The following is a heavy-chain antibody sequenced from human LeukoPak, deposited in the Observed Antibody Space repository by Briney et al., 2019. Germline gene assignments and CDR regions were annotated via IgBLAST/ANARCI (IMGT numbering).Heavy chain of an antibody. CDR2: IKSKTDGRTT. CDR3: TTDSQGYSYGRGVFDY. D-gene: IGHD5-18*01. CDR1: GFTFSNAW. Sequence: PGGSLRLSCAASGFTFSNAWMSWVRQAPGKGLEWVGRIKSKTDGRTTDYAAPVKGRFTISRDDSKNTLYLQMNSLKTEDTAVYYCTTDSQGYSYGRGVFDYWGQGTLVTVSS. V-gene: IGHV3-15*01. J-gene: IGHJ4*02.